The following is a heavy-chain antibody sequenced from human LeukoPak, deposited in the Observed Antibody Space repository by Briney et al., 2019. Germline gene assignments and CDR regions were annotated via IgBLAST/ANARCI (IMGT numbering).Heavy chain of an antibody. Sequence: GGSLRLSCAASGFTFSSYGMHWVRQAPGKGLEWVAVISYDGSNKYYADSVKGRFTISRDNSKNTLYLQMNSLRAEDTAVYYCARASGSYPLDYWGQGTLVTVSS. J-gene: IGHJ4*02. CDR1: GFTFSSYG. CDR2: ISYDGSNK. CDR3: ARASGSYPLDY. D-gene: IGHD1-26*01. V-gene: IGHV3-30*19.